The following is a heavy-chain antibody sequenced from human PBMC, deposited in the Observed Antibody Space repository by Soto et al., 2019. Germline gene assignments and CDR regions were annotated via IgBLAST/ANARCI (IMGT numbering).Heavy chain of an antibody. CDR3: AKDPRSGYYSNPPDY. CDR2: ISYDGSNK. V-gene: IGHV3-30*18. D-gene: IGHD3-22*01. Sequence: GGSLRLSCAASGFTFSSYGMHWVRQAPGKGLEWVAVISYDGSNKYYADSVKGRFTISRDNSKNTLYLQMNSLRAEDTAVYYCAKDPRSGYYSNPPDYWGQGTLVTVSS. J-gene: IGHJ4*02. CDR1: GFTFSSYG.